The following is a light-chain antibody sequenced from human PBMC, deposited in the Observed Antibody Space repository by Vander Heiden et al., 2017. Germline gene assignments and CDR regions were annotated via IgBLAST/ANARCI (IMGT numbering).Light chain of an antibody. J-gene: IGLJ3*02. Sequence: QSVLTQPPSVSGAPGQTVTISCTGGSSNIGARYDVHWYQQLPGTAPKLLIYGNSDRPSGVPDRFSVPKSDNSGSLAITGLQAEDEADYYCQCYDISLSAWVFGGGTRLTVL. V-gene: IGLV1-40*01. CDR2: GNS. CDR1: SSNIGARYD. CDR3: QCYDISLSAWV.